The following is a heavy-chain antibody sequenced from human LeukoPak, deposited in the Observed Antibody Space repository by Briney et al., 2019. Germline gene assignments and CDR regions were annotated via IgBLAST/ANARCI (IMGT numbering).Heavy chain of an antibody. Sequence: ETLSLTCTVSGGSISSFNYYWAWIRQPPGKGLEWIGSIYYSGSTYYNPSLKSRVTISVDTSKNQFSLKLSSVTAADTAVYYCARSDYDILTGYYMRLFDYWGQGTLVTVSS. D-gene: IGHD3-9*01. V-gene: IGHV4-39*07. CDR2: IYYSGST. CDR1: GGSISSFNYY. CDR3: ARSDYDILTGYYMRLFDY. J-gene: IGHJ4*02.